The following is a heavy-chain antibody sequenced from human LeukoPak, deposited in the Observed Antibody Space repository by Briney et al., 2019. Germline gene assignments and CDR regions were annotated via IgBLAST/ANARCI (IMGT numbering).Heavy chain of an antibody. Sequence: ASVEVSCKASGYTFTSYDINWVRQATGQGLEWMGIINPSGGSTSYAQKFQGRVTMTRDTSTSTVYMELSSLRSEDTAVYYCARDSYYYDSSGYGRFDYWGQGTLVTVSS. CDR2: INPSGGST. D-gene: IGHD3-22*01. V-gene: IGHV1-46*01. CDR1: GYTFTSYD. CDR3: ARDSYYYDSSGYGRFDY. J-gene: IGHJ4*02.